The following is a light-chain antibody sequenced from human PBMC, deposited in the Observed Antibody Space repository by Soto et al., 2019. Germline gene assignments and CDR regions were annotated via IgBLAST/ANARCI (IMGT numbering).Light chain of an antibody. Sequence: QSALTQPAAVSGSPGQSITISCTGTSSDLGTYDLVSWYQQHPGKAPKLMIYEISKRPSGVSNRFSGSKSGNTASLTISGLRAEDEADYHCFSYAGSYTYVFGTGTKLTVL. J-gene: IGLJ1*01. CDR1: SSDLGTYDL. CDR2: EIS. CDR3: FSYAGSYTYV. V-gene: IGLV2-23*02.